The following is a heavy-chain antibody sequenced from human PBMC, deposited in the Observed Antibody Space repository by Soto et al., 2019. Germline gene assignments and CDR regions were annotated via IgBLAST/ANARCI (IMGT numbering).Heavy chain of an antibody. CDR1: GGSISSGGYY. CDR3: ARVNYYDILTGHGGETIYYYYYGMDV. D-gene: IGHD3-9*01. Sequence: PSETLSLTCTVSGGSISSGGYYWSWIRQHPGKGLEWIGYIYHSGTTYYNPSLKSRVTISVDTSKNQFSLKLTSVTAADTTVYYCARVNYYDILTGHGGETIYYYYYGMDVWGQGTTVTVSS. V-gene: IGHV4-31*03. CDR2: IYHSGTT. J-gene: IGHJ6*02.